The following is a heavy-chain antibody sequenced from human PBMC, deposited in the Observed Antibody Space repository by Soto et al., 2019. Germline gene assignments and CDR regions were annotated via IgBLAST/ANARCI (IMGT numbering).Heavy chain of an antibody. V-gene: IGHV3-21*01. Sequence: EVQLVESGGGLVKPGGSLRLSCAAPGFTFSSYSMNWVRQAPGKGLEWVSSISSSSSYIYYADSVKGRFTISRDNAKNSLYLQMNSLRAEDTAVYYCARELVNYETAVDYWGQGTLVTVSS. J-gene: IGHJ4*02. D-gene: IGHD3-9*01. CDR2: ISSSSSYI. CDR3: ARELVNYETAVDY. CDR1: GFTFSSYS.